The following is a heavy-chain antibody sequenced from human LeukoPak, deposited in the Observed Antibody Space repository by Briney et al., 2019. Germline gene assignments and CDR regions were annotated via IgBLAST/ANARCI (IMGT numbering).Heavy chain of an antibody. D-gene: IGHD1-26*01. J-gene: IGHJ5*02. CDR2: IYYSGST. Sequence: SETLSLTCTVSGGSISSYYWSWIRQPPGKGLEWIGYIYYSGSTNYNPSLKSRVTISVDTSKKQFSLKLSSVTAADTAVYYCARHPWGGSRRASGPWFDPWGQGTLVTVSS. CDR3: ARHPWGGSRRASGPWFDP. V-gene: IGHV4-59*08. CDR1: GGSISSYY.